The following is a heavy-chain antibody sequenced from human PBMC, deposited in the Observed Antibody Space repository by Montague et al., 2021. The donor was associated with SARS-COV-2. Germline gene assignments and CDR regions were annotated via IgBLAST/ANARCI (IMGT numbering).Heavy chain of an antibody. D-gene: IGHD3-3*01. J-gene: IGHJ4*02. CDR2: IYYSGST. CDR3: ARAKRITIFGVVNEIDY. V-gene: IGHV4-31*03. Sequence: TLSLTCTVSGGSISSGCYYWSWIRQHPGKGLVWIGYIYYSGSTYYNPSLKSRVTISVDTSKNQFSLKLSSVTAADTAVYYCARAKRITIFGVVNEIDYWGQGTLVTVSS. CDR1: GGSISSGCYY.